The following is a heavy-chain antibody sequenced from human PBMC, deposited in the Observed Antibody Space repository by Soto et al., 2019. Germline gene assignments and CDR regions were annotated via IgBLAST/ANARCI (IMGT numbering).Heavy chain of an antibody. CDR3: VKPLADYESGSFRSLDD. D-gene: IGHD3-16*01. Sequence: GSLRLSCAASRFSFTIYSSGWVRQAPGKGLEWVSASSVSGVNTYYADSMKGRFSSSRDNSKSILYLQMNSLRAEDTAVYYCVKPLADYESGSFRSLDDWGQGTMVTVYS. V-gene: IGHV3-23*01. J-gene: IGHJ4*02. CDR2: SSVSGVNT. CDR1: RFSFTIYS.